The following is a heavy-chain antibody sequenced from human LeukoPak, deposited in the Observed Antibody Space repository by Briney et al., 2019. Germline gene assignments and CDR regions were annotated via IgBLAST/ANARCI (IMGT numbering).Heavy chain of an antibody. J-gene: IGHJ4*02. CDR2: IYYSGST. D-gene: IGHD3-9*01. CDR3: ARRRGHYDILTGYYPSPFDY. Sequence: SETLSLTCTVSGGSISSSSYYWGWIRQPPGKGLEWIGSIYYSGSTYYNPSLKSRVTISLDTSKNQFSLKLSSVTAADTAVYYCARRRGHYDILTGYYPSPFDYWGQGTLVTVSS. V-gene: IGHV4-39*01. CDR1: GGSISSSSYY.